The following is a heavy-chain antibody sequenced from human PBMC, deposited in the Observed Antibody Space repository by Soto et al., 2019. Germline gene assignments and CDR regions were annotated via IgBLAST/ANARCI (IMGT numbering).Heavy chain of an antibody. CDR2: ISSSGDII. D-gene: IGHD3-22*01. CDR3: ARDLGYYDSSGYFDY. V-gene: IGHV3-11*01. J-gene: IGHJ4*02. Sequence: KTGGSLRLSCAASGFTFSDHYMSWIRQAPGKGLEWVSYISSSGDIIYYADSAKGRFTISRDNAKNSLYLQMNSLRAEDTAVYYCARDLGYYDSSGYFDYWGQGTLVTVSS. CDR1: GFTFSDHY.